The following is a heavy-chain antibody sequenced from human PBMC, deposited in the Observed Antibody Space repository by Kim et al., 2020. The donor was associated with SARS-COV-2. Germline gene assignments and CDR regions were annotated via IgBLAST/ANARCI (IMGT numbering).Heavy chain of an antibody. J-gene: IGHJ4*02. CDR3: ARSTWGATEDYYFDY. D-gene: IGHD1-26*01. V-gene: IGHV4-59*01. Sequence: PSLKSRVTISVDTSKNQFSLKLSSVTAADTAVYYCARSTWGATEDYYFDYWGQGTLVTVSS.